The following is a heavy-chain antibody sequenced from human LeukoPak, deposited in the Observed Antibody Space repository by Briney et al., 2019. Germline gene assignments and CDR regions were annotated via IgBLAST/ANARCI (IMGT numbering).Heavy chain of an antibody. CDR1: GYTFTGYY. D-gene: IGHD3-10*01. CDR3: ARGRGAQLWFGDPSHFDY. CDR2: INPNSGGT. V-gene: IGHV1-2*02. J-gene: IGHJ4*02. Sequence: GASVKVSCKASGYTFTGYYMHWVRQAPGQGLEWMGWINPNSGGTNYAQKFQGRVTMTRDTSISTAYMELSRLRSDDTAVYYCARGRGAQLWFGDPSHFDYWGQGTLVTVSS.